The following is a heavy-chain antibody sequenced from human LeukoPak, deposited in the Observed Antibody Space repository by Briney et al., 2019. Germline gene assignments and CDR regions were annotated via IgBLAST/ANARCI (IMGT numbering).Heavy chain of an antibody. J-gene: IGHJ4*02. CDR2: ISYDGGNK. V-gene: IGHV3-30*18. D-gene: IGHD3-10*01. CDR3: SKDLQADPGY. Sequence: GGSLRLSCAASGFTFSNYGMHWVRQAPGKGLEWVGLISYDGGNKHYADSVKGRFTISRDNSKNTLSLQMNSLRPEAAAFDYVSKDLQADPGYWGQGTLVIVSS. CDR1: GFTFSNYG.